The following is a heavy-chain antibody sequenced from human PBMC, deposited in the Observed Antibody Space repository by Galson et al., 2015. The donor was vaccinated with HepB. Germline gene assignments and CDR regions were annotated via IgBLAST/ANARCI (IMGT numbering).Heavy chain of an antibody. V-gene: IGHV3-30-3*01. Sequence: SLRLSCAASGFTFSSYAMHWVRQAPGKGLEWVAVISYDGSNKYYADSVKGRFTISRDNSKNTLYLQMNSLRAEDTAVHYCARAGGPGIVGATAGDYWGQGTLVTVSS. CDR2: ISYDGSNK. J-gene: IGHJ4*02. D-gene: IGHD1-26*01. CDR3: ARAGGPGIVGATAGDY. CDR1: GFTFSSYA.